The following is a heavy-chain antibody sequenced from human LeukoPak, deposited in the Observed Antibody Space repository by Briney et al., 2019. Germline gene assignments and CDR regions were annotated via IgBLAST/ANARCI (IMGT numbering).Heavy chain of an antibody. Sequence: GGPLRLSCAASGFTFSNAWMTWVRQAPGKGLEWVGRIKSKTDGGTTDYAAPVKGRFTISRDDSKNTLYLQMNSLKTEDTAVYYCARRRSRDYYDSSASINAFDIWGQGTMVTVSS. CDR2: IKSKTDGGTT. D-gene: IGHD3-22*01. J-gene: IGHJ3*02. CDR1: GFTFSNAW. CDR3: ARRRSRDYYDSSASINAFDI. V-gene: IGHV3-15*01.